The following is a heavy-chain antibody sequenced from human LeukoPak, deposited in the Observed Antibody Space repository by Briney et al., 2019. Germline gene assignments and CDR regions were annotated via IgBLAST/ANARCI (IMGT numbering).Heavy chain of an antibody. CDR1: GFTFSNYA. J-gene: IGHJ4*02. CDR2: ITSSSDSI. Sequence: GGSLRLSCAASGFTFSNYAMNWVRQAPGKGLEWVSVITSSSDSIYYADSVKGRFTISRDNAKNSLYLQMNSLRDEDTAVYYCSSESRYWGQGTLVIVSS. V-gene: IGHV3-48*02. D-gene: IGHD3-22*01. CDR3: SSESRY.